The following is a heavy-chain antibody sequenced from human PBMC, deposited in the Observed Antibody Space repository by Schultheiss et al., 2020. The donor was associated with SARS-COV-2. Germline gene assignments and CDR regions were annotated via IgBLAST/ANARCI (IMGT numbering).Heavy chain of an antibody. CDR1: GFTFSSYG. D-gene: IGHD5-18*01. CDR3: AKDPRGSKTWGYGWFDP. J-gene: IGHJ5*02. V-gene: IGHV3-30*18. Sequence: GSLRLSCAASGFTFSSYGMHWVRQAPGKGLEWVAVISYDGSNKYYADSVKGRFTISRDNSKNTLYLQMNSLRAEDTAVYYCAKDPRGSKTWGYGWFDPWGQGTLVTVSS. CDR2: ISYDGSNK.